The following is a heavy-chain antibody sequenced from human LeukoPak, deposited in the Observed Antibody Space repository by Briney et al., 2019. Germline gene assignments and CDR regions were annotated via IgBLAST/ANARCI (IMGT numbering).Heavy chain of an antibody. CDR3: AREGISVATTRPFDY. D-gene: IGHD5-12*01. CDR2: IIPILGIA. Sequence: SVKVSCKASGGTFSSYAISWVRQAPGQGLEWMGRIIPILGIANYAQKFQGRVTITADKSTSTAYLELSSLRSEDTAVYYCAREGISVATTRPFDYWGQGTLVTVSS. J-gene: IGHJ4*02. CDR1: GGTFSSYA. V-gene: IGHV1-69*04.